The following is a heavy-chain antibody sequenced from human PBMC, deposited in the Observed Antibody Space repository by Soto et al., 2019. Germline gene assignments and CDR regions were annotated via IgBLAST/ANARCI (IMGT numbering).Heavy chain of an antibody. D-gene: IGHD5-18*01. CDR1: GFSLSTSGVG. J-gene: IGHJ4*02. V-gene: IGHV2-5*02. CDR2: IYWDDDK. CDR3: AHSRYSYGPGWYYFDY. Sequence: QITLKESGPTLVKPTQTLTLTCTFSGFSLSTSGVGVGWIRQPPGKALEWLALIYWDDDKRYSPSLKSRLTITQDTPTHQQVLTTTNRDPVDTAPYYCAHSRYSYGPGWYYFDYWGQGPLVTVSS.